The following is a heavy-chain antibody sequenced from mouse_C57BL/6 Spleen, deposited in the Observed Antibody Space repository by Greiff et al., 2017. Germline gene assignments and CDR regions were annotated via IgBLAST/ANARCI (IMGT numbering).Heavy chain of an antibody. J-gene: IGHJ3*01. Sequence: VQLQQSGPELVKPGASVKMSCKASGYTFTDYNMHWVKQSHGKSLEWIGYINPNNGGTSYNQNFKGKATLTVNKSSSTAYMERRSLTSEDSAVYYCARGGYDGPFAYWGQGTLVTVSA. V-gene: IGHV1-22*01. CDR3: ARGGYDGPFAY. CDR1: GYTFTDYN. D-gene: IGHD2-3*01. CDR2: INPNNGGT.